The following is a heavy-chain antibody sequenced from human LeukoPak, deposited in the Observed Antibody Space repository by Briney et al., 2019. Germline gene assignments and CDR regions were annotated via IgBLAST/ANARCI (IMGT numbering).Heavy chain of an antibody. CDR2: FYPNSCTT. D-gene: IGHD4-17*01. V-gene: IGHV1-8*03. CDR3: AREEDYGDYLDY. Sequence: WFYPNSCTTGYAQNFQGRVTITRNTAISTDYMELSSLRSEDTAVYYCAREEDYGDYLDYWGQGTLVTVSS. J-gene: IGHJ4*02.